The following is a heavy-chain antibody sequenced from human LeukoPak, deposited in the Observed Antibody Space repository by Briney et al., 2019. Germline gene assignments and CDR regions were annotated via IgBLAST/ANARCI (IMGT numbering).Heavy chain of an antibody. CDR3: LTIVETTIDAFDI. CDR2: INPDDEST. V-gene: IGHV3-74*01. D-gene: IGHD1-26*01. CDR1: GFTFRKYW. J-gene: IGHJ3*02. Sequence: GGSLRLSCAASGFTFRKYWLHWVRQDPAKGLVWVSRINPDDESTSYADSVKGRFTISRDNAKSTLYLQMNSLRAEDTAVYYCLTIVETTIDAFDIWGQGTMVTVSS.